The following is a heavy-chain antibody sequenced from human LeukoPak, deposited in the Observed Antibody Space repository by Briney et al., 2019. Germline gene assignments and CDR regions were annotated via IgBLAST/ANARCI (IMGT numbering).Heavy chain of an antibody. Sequence: SETLSLTCTASGGSISSYYWSWIRQPPGKGLEWIGYIYYSGSTNYNPSLKSRVTISVDTSKNQFSLKLSSVTAADTAVYYCARVEYYDSSGYYVDYWGQGTLVTVSS. CDR2: IYYSGST. CDR1: GGSISSYY. J-gene: IGHJ4*02. V-gene: IGHV4-59*01. CDR3: ARVEYYDSSGYYVDY. D-gene: IGHD3-22*01.